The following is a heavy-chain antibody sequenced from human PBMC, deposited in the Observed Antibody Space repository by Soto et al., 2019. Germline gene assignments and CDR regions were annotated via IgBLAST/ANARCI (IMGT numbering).Heavy chain of an antibody. Sequence: QVQLQESGPGLVKPSQTLSLTCTVSGGSISSGDYFWSWIRQSPGNGLECIGYISSIGSTYYNPYLNSRGSVSRDTSNHQFSLKLSAVTTTDPAVYYCARGLVIRPYYYHGLDVWGQGTTVTVSS. CDR2: ISSIGST. D-gene: IGHD3-9*01. V-gene: IGHV4-30-4*01. J-gene: IGHJ6*01. CDR1: GGSISSGDYF. CDR3: ARGLVIRPYYYHGLDV.